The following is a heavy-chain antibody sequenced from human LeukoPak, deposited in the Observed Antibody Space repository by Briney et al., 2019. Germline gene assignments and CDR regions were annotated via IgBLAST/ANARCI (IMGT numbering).Heavy chain of an antibody. D-gene: IGHD2-2*01. V-gene: IGHV3-64*04. CDR3: AACSSKTRYDF. CDR1: GFTFSSYV. Sequence: GSLRLSCSASGFTFSSYVMHWVRQAPGKGLEYVSGISGDGASTYYADSVKGRFTISRDNSKNTLYLQMNSLRAEDTAVYYCAACSSKTRYDFWGQGTLVTVSS. CDR2: ISGDGAST. J-gene: IGHJ4*02.